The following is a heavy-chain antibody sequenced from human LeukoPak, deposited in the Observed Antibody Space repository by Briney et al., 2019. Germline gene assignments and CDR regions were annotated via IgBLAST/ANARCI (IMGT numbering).Heavy chain of an antibody. CDR3: AKSDCSSDGCKLLNY. CDR2: FSGSGDAT. V-gene: IGHV3-23*01. CDR1: EFTFSTYA. J-gene: IGHJ4*02. D-gene: IGHD5-24*01. Sequence: GGSLRLSCAASEFTFSTYAMSWVRQAPGKGLEWVSLFSGSGDATKYADSVMGRFAISRDNSKNTLYLQMNSLRAEDTAVYYCAKSDCSSDGCKLLNYWGQGTLVTVSS.